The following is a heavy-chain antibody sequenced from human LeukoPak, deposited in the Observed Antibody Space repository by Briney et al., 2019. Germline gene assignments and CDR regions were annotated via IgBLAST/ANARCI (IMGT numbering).Heavy chain of an antibody. Sequence: PGGSLRLSCAASGFTFSSYAMSWVRQAPGKGLEWVSAISGSGGSTYYAGSVKGRFTISRDNSKNTLYLQMNSLRAEDTAVYYCAKEPPTSLEYSSSSLSDYWGQETLVTVSS. CDR2: ISGSGGST. J-gene: IGHJ4*02. CDR1: GFTFSSYA. D-gene: IGHD6-6*01. CDR3: AKEPPTSLEYSSSSLSDY. V-gene: IGHV3-23*01.